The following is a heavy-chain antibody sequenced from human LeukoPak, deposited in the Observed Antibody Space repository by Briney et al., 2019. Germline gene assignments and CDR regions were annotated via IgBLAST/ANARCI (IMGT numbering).Heavy chain of an antibody. Sequence: GGSLRLSCAASGFTFSSYAMHWVRQAPGKGLEWVAVISYDGSNKYYADSVKGQFTISRDNSKNTLYLQMNSLRAEDTAVYYCASALDTDCSSTSCADYWGQGTLVTVSS. V-gene: IGHV3-30-3*01. D-gene: IGHD2-2*01. CDR3: ASALDTDCSSTSCADY. J-gene: IGHJ4*02. CDR2: ISYDGSNK. CDR1: GFTFSSYA.